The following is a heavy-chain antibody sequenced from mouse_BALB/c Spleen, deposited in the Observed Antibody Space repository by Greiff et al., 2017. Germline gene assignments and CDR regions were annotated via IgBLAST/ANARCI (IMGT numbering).Heavy chain of an antibody. J-gene: IGHJ1*01. V-gene: IGHV5-17*02. CDR2: ISSGSSTI. CDR3: ARGDFDV. CDR1: GFTFSSFG. Sequence: EVQLVESGGGLVQPGGSRKLSCAASGFTFSSFGMHWVRQAPEKGLEWVAYISSGSSTIYYADTVKGRFTISRDNPKNTLFLQMTSLRSEDTAMYYCARGDFDVWGAGTTVTVSS.